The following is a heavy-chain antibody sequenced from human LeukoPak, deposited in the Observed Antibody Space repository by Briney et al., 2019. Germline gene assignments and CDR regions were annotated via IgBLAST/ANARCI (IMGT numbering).Heavy chain of an antibody. CDR2: INHSGST. Sequence: SETLSLTCAVYGGSFSGYYWSWIRQPPGKGLEWIGEINHSGSTNYNPSLKSRVTISVDTSKSQFSLKLSSVTAADTAVYYCARIDPYYYDSTPGDYWGQGTLVTVSS. CDR3: ARIDPYYYDSTPGDY. D-gene: IGHD3-22*01. V-gene: IGHV4-34*01. J-gene: IGHJ4*02. CDR1: GGSFSGYY.